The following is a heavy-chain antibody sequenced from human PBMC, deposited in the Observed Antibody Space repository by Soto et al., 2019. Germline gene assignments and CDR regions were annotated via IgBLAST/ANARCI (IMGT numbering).Heavy chain of an antibody. CDR1: GYTFTGYY. J-gene: IGHJ5*02. V-gene: IGHV1-2*04. D-gene: IGHD3-22*01. CDR3: ARAYYYDSSGLGWFDP. CDR2: INPNSGCT. Sequence: QVQLVQSGAEVKKPGASVKVSCKASGYTFTGYYMHWVRQAPGQGLEWMGWINPNSGCTNYAQKCQGWVTMTRDTSLTTAYMELSRLRSDDTAVYYCARAYYYDSSGLGWFDPWGQGTLVTVSS.